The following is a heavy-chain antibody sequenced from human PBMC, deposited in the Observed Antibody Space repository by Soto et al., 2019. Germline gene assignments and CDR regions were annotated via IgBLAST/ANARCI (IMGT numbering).Heavy chain of an antibody. D-gene: IGHD3-10*01. CDR1: AFTFSSYG. CDR2: IWYDGSNK. J-gene: IGHJ4*02. Sequence: QVQLVESGGGVVQPGRSLRLSCAASAFTFSSYGMHWVRQAPGKGLEWVAVIWYDGSNKDYADSVKGRFTISRDNSEKTLYLQMNSLRAEDTAVYYCAREMGSGSYYQLDYWGQGTLVTVSS. CDR3: AREMGSGSYYQLDY. V-gene: IGHV3-33*01.